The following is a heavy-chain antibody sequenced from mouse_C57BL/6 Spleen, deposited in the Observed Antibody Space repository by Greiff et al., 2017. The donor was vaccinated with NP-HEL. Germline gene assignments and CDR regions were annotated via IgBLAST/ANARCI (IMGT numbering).Heavy chain of an antibody. J-gene: IGHJ3*01. CDR2: IYPSDSET. V-gene: IGHV1-61*01. Sequence: QVQLQQPGAELVRPGSSVKLSCKASGYTFTSYWMDWVQQRPGQGLEWIGNIYPSDSETHYNQQFKDKATLTVDKSSSTAYMQLSSLTSEDSAVYYCARDYYGSSPWFAYWGQGTLVTVSA. D-gene: IGHD1-1*01. CDR1: GYTFTSYW. CDR3: ARDYYGSSPWFAY.